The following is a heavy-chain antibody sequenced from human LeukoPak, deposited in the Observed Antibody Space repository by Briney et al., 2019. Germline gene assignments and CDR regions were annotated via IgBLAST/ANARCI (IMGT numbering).Heavy chain of an antibody. J-gene: IGHJ4*02. CDR1: GYTFTGYY. CDR2: IIPILGIA. V-gene: IGHV1-69*04. D-gene: IGHD3-16*01. CDR3: ARDMITFGGVGFDY. Sequence: SVKVSCKASGYTFTGYYMHWVRQAPGQGLEWMGRIIPILGIANYAQKFQGRVTITADKSTSTAYMELNSLRSEDTAVYYCARDMITFGGVGFDYWGQGTLVTVSS.